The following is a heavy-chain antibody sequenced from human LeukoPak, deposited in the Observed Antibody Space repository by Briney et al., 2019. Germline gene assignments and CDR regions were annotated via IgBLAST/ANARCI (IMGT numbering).Heavy chain of an antibody. J-gene: IGHJ3*02. CDR2: IDWYDAK. Sequence: SGPTLVNPTQTLTLTCTFSGFSLSTNGMRVSWIRQSPGKALEWLARIDWYDAKFYSTSLTTRLTISKDTAKNQVVLTMTDMDPVDTATYYCARTLYYYDSSGYYNTGDDAFDIWGQGTMVTVSS. D-gene: IGHD3-22*01. V-gene: IGHV2-70*04. CDR3: ARTLYYYDSSGYYNTGDDAFDI. CDR1: GFSLSTNGMR.